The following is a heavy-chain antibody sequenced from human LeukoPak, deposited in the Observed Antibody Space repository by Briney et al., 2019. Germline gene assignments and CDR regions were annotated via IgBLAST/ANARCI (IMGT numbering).Heavy chain of an antibody. D-gene: IGHD2-2*01. Sequence: GGSLRLSCAASGFTFSSYSLNWVRQAPGKGLGWVSSISSSSSYIYYADSVKGRFTISRDNAKNSLYLQMNSLRAEDTAVYYCARSGVSLGYCSSTSCYQGAFGIWGQGTMVTVSS. J-gene: IGHJ3*02. CDR3: ARSGVSLGYCSSTSCYQGAFGI. CDR2: ISSSSSYI. V-gene: IGHV3-21*01. CDR1: GFTFSSYS.